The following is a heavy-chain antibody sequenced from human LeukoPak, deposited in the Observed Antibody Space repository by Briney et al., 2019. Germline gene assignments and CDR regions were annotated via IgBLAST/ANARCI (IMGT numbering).Heavy chain of an antibody. V-gene: IGHV3-7*01. CDR1: GFTFSSYW. CDR3: ARDTRAVAGTGVAYYYGMDV. Sequence: PGGSLRLSCAASGFTFSSYWMSWVRQAPGKGLEWVANIKQDGSEKYYVDSVKGRFTISRDNAKNSLYLQMNSLRAEDTAVYYCARDTRAVAGTGVAYYYGMDVWGQGTTVTVSS. J-gene: IGHJ6*02. D-gene: IGHD6-19*01. CDR2: IKQDGSEK.